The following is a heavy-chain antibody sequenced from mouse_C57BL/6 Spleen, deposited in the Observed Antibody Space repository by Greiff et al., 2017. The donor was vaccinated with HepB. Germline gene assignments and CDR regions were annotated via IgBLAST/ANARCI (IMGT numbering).Heavy chain of an antibody. J-gene: IGHJ4*01. CDR2: IYPGDGDT. CDR1: GYAFSSSW. Sequence: VQLQQSGPELVKPGASVKISCKASGYAFSSSWMNWVKQRPGKGLEWIGRIYPGDGDTNYNGKFKGKATLTADKSSSTAYMQLSSLTSEDSAVYFCAREDLLRVPDYAMDDWGQGTSVTVSS. D-gene: IGHD1-1*01. CDR3: AREDLLRVPDYAMDD. V-gene: IGHV1-82*01.